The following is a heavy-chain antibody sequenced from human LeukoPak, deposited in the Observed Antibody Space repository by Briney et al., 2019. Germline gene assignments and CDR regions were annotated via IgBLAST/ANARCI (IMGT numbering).Heavy chain of an antibody. J-gene: IGHJ3*02. D-gene: IGHD2-2*01. CDR1: VYTFTSYG. V-gene: IGHV1-18*01. CDR2: ISAYNGNT. CDR3: ARATYCRSTSCYLSHDAFDI. Sequence: ASVRVSSKASVYTFTSYGISWVRQAPGQGLEWMGWISAYNGNTNYAQKLQGRVTMTTDTSTSTGYMELRSLRYDDTAVFYCARATYCRSTSCYLSHDAFDIWGQGTMVTVSS.